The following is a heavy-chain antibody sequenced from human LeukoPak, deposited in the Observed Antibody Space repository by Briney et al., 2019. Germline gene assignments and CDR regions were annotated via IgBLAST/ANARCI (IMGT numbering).Heavy chain of an antibody. CDR2: ISAGGNYI. CDR1: GFTFSDYS. CDR3: ARDASTRCYLCEVDY. J-gene: IGHJ4*02. D-gene: IGHD2-2*01. Sequence: GGSLRLSCAASGFTFSDYSMNWVRQAPGKGLEWVSSISAGGNYIYYGDSVKGRFTISRDNAKNSLYLQMSSLRAEDTAVYYCARDASTRCYLCEVDYWGQGTLVTVSS. V-gene: IGHV3-21*01.